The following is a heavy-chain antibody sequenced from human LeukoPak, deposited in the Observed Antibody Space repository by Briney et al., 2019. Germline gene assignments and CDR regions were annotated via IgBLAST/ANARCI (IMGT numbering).Heavy chain of an antibody. CDR3: AKGPMIVVTYYFDY. CDR2: ISGSGGST. J-gene: IGHJ4*02. CDR1: GFTFSAYA. D-gene: IGHD3-22*01. Sequence: GGSLRLSCSASGFTFSAYAMYWVRQAPGKGLEWVSGISGSGGSTYYADSVKGRFTISRDNSKNTLYLQMNSLRAEDTAVYYCAKGPMIVVTYYFDYWGQGTLVTVSS. V-gene: IGHV3-23*01.